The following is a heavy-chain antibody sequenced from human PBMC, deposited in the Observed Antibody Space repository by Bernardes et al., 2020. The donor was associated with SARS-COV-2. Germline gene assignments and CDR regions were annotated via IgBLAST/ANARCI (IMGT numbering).Heavy chain of an antibody. V-gene: IGHV2-70*11. J-gene: IGHJ4*02. CDR2: IDWDDDK. Sequence: SVPTLVKPTQTLTLTCTFSGFSLSTSGICVSWIRQPPGKALEWLARIDWDDDKYYSTSLKTRLTISKDTSKNQVVLTMTNMDPVDTATYYCARDYYDILTGYYKVFDYWGKETLVTVSS. D-gene: IGHD3-9*01. CDR1: GFSLSTSGIC. CDR3: ARDYYDILTGYYKVFDY.